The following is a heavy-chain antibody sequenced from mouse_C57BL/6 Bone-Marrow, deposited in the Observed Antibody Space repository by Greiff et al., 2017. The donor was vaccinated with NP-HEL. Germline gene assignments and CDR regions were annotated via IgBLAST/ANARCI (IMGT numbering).Heavy chain of an antibody. CDR2: IYPRSGNT. D-gene: IGHD1-1*01. CDR3: ARTDYGRRWYFDV. CDR1: GYTFTSYG. V-gene: IGHV1-81*01. Sequence: QVQLQQSGAELVRPGASVKLSCKASGYTFTSYGMRWVKQRPGQGLEWIGEIYPRSGNTYYTEKFKGKATLTADKSSSTAYMQLRSLTSEDSAVYVCARTDYGRRWYFDVWGTGTTVTVSS. J-gene: IGHJ1*03.